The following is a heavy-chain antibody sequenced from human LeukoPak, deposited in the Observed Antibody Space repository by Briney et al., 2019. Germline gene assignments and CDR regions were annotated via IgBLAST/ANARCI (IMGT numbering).Heavy chain of an antibody. CDR3: ARGRSSYGSS. D-gene: IGHD5-18*01. Sequence: SDTLSLTCAVYGGSFSGYYWSWIRQPPGQGLEWIGEINHSGSTNYNPSLKSRVTISVDTSKNQFSLKLRSVTAADTAVYYCARGRSSYGSSWGQGTLVTVSS. V-gene: IGHV4-34*01. CDR2: INHSGST. J-gene: IGHJ4*02. CDR1: GGSFSGYY.